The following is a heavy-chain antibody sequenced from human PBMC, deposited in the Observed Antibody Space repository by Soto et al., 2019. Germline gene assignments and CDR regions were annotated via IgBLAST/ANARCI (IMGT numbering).Heavy chain of an antibody. J-gene: IGHJ6*02. Sequence: SATLLLTCAVSGGSIGSSNWWSWVRQPPGKGLEWIGEIYHSGSTNYNPSLKSRVTISVDKSKNQFSLKLSSVTAADTAVYYCARVSGSYYYGMDVWGRGTTVTVSS. CDR1: GGSIGSSNW. V-gene: IGHV4-4*02. D-gene: IGHD1-26*01. CDR2: IYHSGST. CDR3: ARVSGSYYYGMDV.